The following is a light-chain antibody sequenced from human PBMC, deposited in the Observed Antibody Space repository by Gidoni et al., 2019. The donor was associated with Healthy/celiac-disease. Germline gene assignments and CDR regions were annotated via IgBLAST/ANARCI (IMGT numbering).Light chain of an antibody. Sequence: EIVLTQSPATLSLSPGERAILSCSASQSVSSYLAWYQQKPGQAPGLLIYAASNWATGSPATFSGSGSGTDITLTISSLEPEDFAVDYCQRRSNWPPLTFGGGTKVEIK. CDR2: AAS. V-gene: IGKV3-11*01. CDR3: QRRSNWPPLT. CDR1: QSVSSY. J-gene: IGKJ4*01.